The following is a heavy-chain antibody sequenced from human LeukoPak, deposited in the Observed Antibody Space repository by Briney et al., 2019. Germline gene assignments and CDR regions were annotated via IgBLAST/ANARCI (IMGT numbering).Heavy chain of an antibody. D-gene: IGHD3-22*01. Sequence: GGSLRLSCAASGFTFSSYAMHWVRQAPGKGLECVAKIKQHGSEKYYVDSVKGRFTISRDNAKNSLYLQMNSLRAEDTAVYYCARVSAKSYYYDSSGYYPDYWGQGTLVTVSS. J-gene: IGHJ4*02. CDR3: ARVSAKSYYYDSSGYYPDY. CDR2: IKQHGSEK. CDR1: GFTFSSYA. V-gene: IGHV3-7*01.